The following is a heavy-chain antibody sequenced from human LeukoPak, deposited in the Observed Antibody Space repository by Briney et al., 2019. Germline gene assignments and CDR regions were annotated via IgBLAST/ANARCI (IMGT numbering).Heavy chain of an antibody. D-gene: IGHD3-3*01. CDR1: GGSISSGGYY. V-gene: IGHV4-31*03. CDR2: IYYSGST. CDR3: ARVRTIFGVVTPNFDY. J-gene: IGHJ4*02. Sequence: SETLSLTCTVSGGSISSGGYYWSWIRQHPGKGLEWIGYIYYSGSTYYNPSLKSRVAISVDTSKNQFSLKLSSVTAADTAVYYCARVRTIFGVVTPNFDYWGQGTLVTVSS.